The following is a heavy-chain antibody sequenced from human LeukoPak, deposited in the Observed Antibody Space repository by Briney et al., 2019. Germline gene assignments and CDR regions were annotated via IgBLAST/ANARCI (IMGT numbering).Heavy chain of an antibody. CDR3: ARDVPYNMNQMYFDY. D-gene: IGHD3-10*01. CDR2: IKGDGSED. Sequence: PGGSLRLSCAASGFTFSSYWMAWVRQAPGKELEWVANIKGDGSEDHYVDSVRGQFTISRDNAKNSLYLQMNSLTAEDTAVYYCARDVPYNMNQMYFDYWGQGTLVTVSS. J-gene: IGHJ4*02. CDR1: GFTFSSYW. V-gene: IGHV3-7*01.